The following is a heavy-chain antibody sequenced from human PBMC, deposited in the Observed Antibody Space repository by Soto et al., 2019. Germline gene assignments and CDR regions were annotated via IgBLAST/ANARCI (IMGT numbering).Heavy chain of an antibody. CDR1: GFTFSSYA. CDR2: ISGSGDST. Sequence: EVQLLESGGGLVQPGGSLRLSCAASGFTFSSYAMSWVREAPGKGLEWVSDISGSGDSTYYADCVRGRFTISRDNSKNTLYLQMNSLRAEDTAVYYCAKDRDGAAAGPTKFYGMDVWGQGTTVTVSS. V-gene: IGHV3-23*01. D-gene: IGHD6-13*01. J-gene: IGHJ6*02. CDR3: AKDRDGAAAGPTKFYGMDV.